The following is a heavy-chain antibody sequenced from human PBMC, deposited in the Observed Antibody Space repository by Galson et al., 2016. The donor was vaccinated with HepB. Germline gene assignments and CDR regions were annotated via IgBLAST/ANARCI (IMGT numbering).Heavy chain of an antibody. V-gene: IGHV3-21*01. CDR3: ARDLGDGYTIDY. J-gene: IGHJ4*02. Sequence: SLRLSCAASGFTFSTYTMNWVRQAPGKGLEWVSSISSSSSYIYYADSVKGRFSISRDNAKNSLYLQMNSLRAEDTALYYCARDLGDGYTIDYWGQGTLVTVSS. CDR2: ISSSSSYI. D-gene: IGHD5-24*01. CDR1: GFTFSTYT.